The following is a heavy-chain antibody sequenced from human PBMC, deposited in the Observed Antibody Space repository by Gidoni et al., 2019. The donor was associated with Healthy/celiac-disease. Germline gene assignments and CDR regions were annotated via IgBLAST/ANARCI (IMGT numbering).Heavy chain of an antibody. CDR1: GGSISSSSYY. CDR3: ARRGYDFWSGYYMHNWFDP. V-gene: IGHV4-39*07. Sequence: QLQLQESGPGLVKPSATLSLTCTVSGGSISSSSYYWGWIRQPPGKGLEWIGSIYYSGSTYYNPSLKSRVTISVDTSKNQFSLKLSSVTAADTAVYYCARRGYDFWSGYYMHNWFDPWGQGTLVTVSS. J-gene: IGHJ5*02. CDR2: IYYSGST. D-gene: IGHD3-3*01.